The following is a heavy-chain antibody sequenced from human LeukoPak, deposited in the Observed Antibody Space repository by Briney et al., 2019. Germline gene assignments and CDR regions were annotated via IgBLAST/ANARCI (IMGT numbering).Heavy chain of an antibody. Sequence: SETLSLTCTVSGGSTRSYYWSWIRQPPGKGLEWIGHIYNSGSAKYNPSLKSRATISLDTSKNQFSLKLSSVTAADTAVYYCARGPPGDSSGYWVFDYWGQGTLVTVSS. CDR1: GGSTRSYY. J-gene: IGHJ4*02. CDR2: IYNSGSA. D-gene: IGHD3-22*01. V-gene: IGHV4-59*01. CDR3: ARGPPGDSSGYWVFDY.